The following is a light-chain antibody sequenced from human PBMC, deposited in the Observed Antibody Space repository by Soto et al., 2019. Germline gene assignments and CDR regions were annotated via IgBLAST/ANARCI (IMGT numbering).Light chain of an antibody. J-gene: IGKJ1*01. V-gene: IGKV3-20*01. Sequence: EIVCTHSPATLSFSPVERATLSCRATQSVSRNLAWYQQKPGQAPRLLIYGASSRATGIPDRFSGSGSGTDFTLTISRLEPEDFAVYYCQQYGSSPRTFGQGTKVDIK. CDR2: GAS. CDR1: QSVSRN. CDR3: QQYGSSPRT.